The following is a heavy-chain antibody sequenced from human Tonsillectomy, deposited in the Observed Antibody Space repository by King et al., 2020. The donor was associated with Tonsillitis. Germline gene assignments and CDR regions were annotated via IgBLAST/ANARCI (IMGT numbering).Heavy chain of an antibody. CDR2: VSISGDNP. V-gene: IGHV3-23*04. J-gene: IGHJ4*02. CDR1: GFLFSSYA. Sequence: VQLVESGGGLEQPGGSLRLSCAASGFLFSSYAMSWVRQAPGKGLEWVSTVSISGDNPYYADSVKGRFTISRNNSKNTMYLTMNSLRAEDTAVYYWASCSGWYTGDYFDYWGQGTLVTVSS. D-gene: IGHD6-19*01. CDR3: ASCSGWYTGDYFDY.